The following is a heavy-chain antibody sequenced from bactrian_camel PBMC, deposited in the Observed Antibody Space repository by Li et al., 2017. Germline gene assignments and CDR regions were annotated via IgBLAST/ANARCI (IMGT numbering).Heavy chain of an antibody. D-gene: IGHD2*01. Sequence: QVQLVESGGDSEQAGGSLRLSCAASGRNYVKWCMGWFRQVPGKECEGLATLDWRGITAYADSVKGRFTISKDNDKNILYLQMDSLTPEDTGTYRCAASWDVTAPAALGRISSPEFGYWGEGTHDYGRPPNTSTGAREPRSPSP. V-gene: IGHV3S55*01. CDR1: GRNYVKWC. J-gene: IGHJ4*01. CDR3: AASWDVTAPAALGRISSPEFGYWGEGTHDYGRPPNTST. CDR2: LDWRGIT.